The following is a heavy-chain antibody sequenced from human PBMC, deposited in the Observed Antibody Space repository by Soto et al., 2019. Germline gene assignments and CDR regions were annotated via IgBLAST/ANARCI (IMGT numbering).Heavy chain of an antibody. V-gene: IGHV1-2*02. CDR1: GYTFTGYY. CDR2: INPNSGGT. D-gene: IGHD3-16*01. CDR3: ARWGTVADGGWRNYYGMDV. J-gene: IGHJ6*02. Sequence: ASVKVSCKASGYTFTGYYMHWVRQAPGQGLEWMGWINPNSGGTNYAQKFQGRVTMTRDTSISTAYMELSRLRSDDTAVYYCARWGTVADGGWRNYYGMDVWGQGTTVTVAS.